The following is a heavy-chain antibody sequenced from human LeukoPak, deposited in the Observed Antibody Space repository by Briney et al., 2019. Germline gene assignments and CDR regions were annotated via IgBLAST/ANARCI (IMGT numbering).Heavy chain of an antibody. CDR3: ARGGRYFDWLPTFDY. J-gene: IGHJ4*02. Sequence: SVKVSCKASGGTFSSYAISWVRQAPGQWLEWMGGIIPIFGTANYAQKFQGRVTITADESTSTAYMELSSLRSEDTAVYYCARGGRYFDWLPTFDYWGQGTLVTVSS. V-gene: IGHV1-69*13. D-gene: IGHD3-9*01. CDR1: GGTFSSYA. CDR2: IIPIFGTA.